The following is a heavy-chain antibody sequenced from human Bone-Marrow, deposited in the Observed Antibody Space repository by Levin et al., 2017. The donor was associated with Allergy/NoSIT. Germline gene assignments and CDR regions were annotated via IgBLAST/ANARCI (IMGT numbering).Heavy chain of an antibody. Sequence: GGSLRLSCAASGFTFSDHYMAWVRQAPGKGLEWVGRSRNRANSYTTEYAASVKGRFTISRDDSKNSLFLQMNSLQTEDTAMYYCARDPSASGAFDVWGQGTMVTVSS. CDR2: SRNRANSYTT. V-gene: IGHV3-72*01. J-gene: IGHJ3*01. CDR1: GFTFSDHY. CDR3: ARDPSASGAFDV. D-gene: IGHD1-26*01.